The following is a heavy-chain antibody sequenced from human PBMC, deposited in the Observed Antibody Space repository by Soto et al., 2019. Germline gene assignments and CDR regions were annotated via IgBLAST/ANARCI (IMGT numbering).Heavy chain of an antibody. V-gene: IGHV4-4*02. CDR3: ARTDTAMVTGPNYYYYYMDV. CDR1: SGSISSSNW. D-gene: IGHD5-18*01. CDR2: IYHSGST. Sequence: PSETLSLTCAVSSGSISSSNWWSWVRQPPGKGLEWIGEIYHSGSTNYNPSLKSRVTISVDKSKNQFSLKLSSVTAADTAVYYCARTDTAMVTGPNYYYYYMDVWGKGTTVTVSS. J-gene: IGHJ6*03.